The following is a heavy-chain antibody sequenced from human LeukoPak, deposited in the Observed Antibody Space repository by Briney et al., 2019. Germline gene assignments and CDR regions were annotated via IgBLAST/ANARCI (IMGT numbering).Heavy chain of an antibody. CDR3: AREEGFDY. V-gene: IGHV3-48*01. J-gene: IGHJ4*02. CDR2: ISSTSNTI. Sequence: PGGSLRLSCAASGFTFSSYNMNWVRQAPGKGLKWVSFISSTSNTIYYADSVKGRFTTSRDNAKNSLYLQMNSLRAEDTAAYYCAREEGFDYWGQGTLVTVSS. CDR1: GFTFSSYN.